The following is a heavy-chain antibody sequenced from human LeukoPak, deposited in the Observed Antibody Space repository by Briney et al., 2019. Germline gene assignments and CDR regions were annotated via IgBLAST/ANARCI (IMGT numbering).Heavy chain of an antibody. Sequence: GASVKVSCKASGYTFTSYAMHWVRQAPGQRLEWMGWINAGNGNTKYSQRFQGRVTITRDTSASTAYMGLSSLRSEDTAVYYCARDIGSSGWSFDYWGQGTLVTVSS. CDR2: INAGNGNT. D-gene: IGHD6-19*01. V-gene: IGHV1-3*01. J-gene: IGHJ4*02. CDR1: GYTFTSYA. CDR3: ARDIGSSGWSFDY.